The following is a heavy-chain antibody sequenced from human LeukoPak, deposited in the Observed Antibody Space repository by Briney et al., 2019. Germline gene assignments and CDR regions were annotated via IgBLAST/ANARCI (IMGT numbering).Heavy chain of an antibody. J-gene: IGHJ5*02. D-gene: IGHD3-10*01. Sequence: SETLSLTCTVSGGSISSGGYYWSWIRQHPGKGLEWIGYIYYSGSTYYNPSLKSRVTISVDTSKNQFSLKLSSVTAADTAVYYCARGHGTMVRGARWFDPWGQGTLVTVSS. CDR2: IYYSGST. V-gene: IGHV4-30-4*08. CDR1: GGSISSGGYY. CDR3: ARGHGTMVRGARWFDP.